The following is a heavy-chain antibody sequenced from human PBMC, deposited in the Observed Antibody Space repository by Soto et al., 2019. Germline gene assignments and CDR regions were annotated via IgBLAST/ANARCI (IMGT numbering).Heavy chain of an antibody. CDR3: ARDSYYYYDSSGSKNLDY. CDR2: ISAYNGNT. V-gene: IGHV1-18*01. CDR1: GYSFTSYG. J-gene: IGHJ4*02. D-gene: IGHD3-22*01. Sequence: GASVKVSCKASGYSFTSYGIHWVRQAPGQGPEWMGWISAYNGNTKYEQKLQGRVTMTTDTSTSTAYMELRSLRSDDTAVYYCARDSYYYYDSSGSKNLDYWGQGTLVTVSS.